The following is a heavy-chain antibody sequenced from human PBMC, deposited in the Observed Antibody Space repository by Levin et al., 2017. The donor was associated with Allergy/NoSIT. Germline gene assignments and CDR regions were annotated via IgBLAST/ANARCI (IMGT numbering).Heavy chain of an antibody. CDR1: GYTFTSYG. Sequence: GESLKISCKASGYTFTSYGISWVRQAPGQGLEWMGWISAYNGNTNYAQKLQGRVTMTTDTSTSTAYMELRSLRSDDTAVYYCARDRDTVTTLQGGYGMDVWGQGTTVTVSS. D-gene: IGHD4-17*01. CDR2: ISAYNGNT. CDR3: ARDRDTVTTLQGGYGMDV. J-gene: IGHJ6*02. V-gene: IGHV1-18*01.